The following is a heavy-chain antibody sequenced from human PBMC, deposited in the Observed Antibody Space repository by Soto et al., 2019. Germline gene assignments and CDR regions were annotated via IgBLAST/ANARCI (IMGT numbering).Heavy chain of an antibody. Sequence: EVQLLESGGGLVQPGGSLRLSCAASGFTFSSYAMSWVRQAPGKGLEWVSAISGSGGSTYYADSVKGRFTISRDNSKNTLYLQMNSLRAEDTAVYYCAKDSSAALQRIYYFDYWGQGTLVTVSS. J-gene: IGHJ4*02. CDR3: AKDSSAALQRIYYFDY. V-gene: IGHV3-23*01. CDR2: ISGSGGST. D-gene: IGHD6-13*01. CDR1: GFTFSSYA.